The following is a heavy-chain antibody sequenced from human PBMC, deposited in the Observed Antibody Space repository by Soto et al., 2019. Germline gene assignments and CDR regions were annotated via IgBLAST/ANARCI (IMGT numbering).Heavy chain of an antibody. CDR2: ISSNGGST. CDR1: GFTFSSYA. CDR3: ARAEAVAGRAEYFQH. J-gene: IGHJ1*01. Sequence: EVQLVESGGGLVQPGGSLRLSCAASGFTFSSYAMHWVRQAPGKGLEYVSAISSNGGSTYYANSVKGRFTISRDNSKNTLYLQMGSLRAEDMAVYYCARAEAVAGRAEYFQHWGQGTLVTVSS. V-gene: IGHV3-64*01. D-gene: IGHD6-19*01.